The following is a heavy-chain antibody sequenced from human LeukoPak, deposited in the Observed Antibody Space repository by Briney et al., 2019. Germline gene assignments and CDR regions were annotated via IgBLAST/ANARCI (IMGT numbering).Heavy chain of an antibody. J-gene: IGHJ4*02. CDR2: ISGSGGST. Sequence: GGSLRLSCAASGFTFSSCGMSWVRQAPGKGLEWVSAISGSGGSTYYADSVKGRFTISRDNSKNTLYLQMNSLRAEDTAVYYCARMSYYYDSSGYYRDYWGQGTLVTVSS. D-gene: IGHD3-22*01. V-gene: IGHV3-23*01. CDR1: GFTFSSCG. CDR3: ARMSYYYDSSGYYRDY.